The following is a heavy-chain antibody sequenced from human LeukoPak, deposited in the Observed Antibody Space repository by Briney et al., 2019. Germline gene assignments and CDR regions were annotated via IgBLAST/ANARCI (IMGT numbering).Heavy chain of an antibody. CDR3: ARELVAVAGTKYYYYGMDV. CDR2: ISHDESKN. D-gene: IGHD6-19*01. CDR1: GFTFSSHA. J-gene: IGHJ6*02. Sequence: GRSLRLSCAASGFTFSSHAMHWVRQAPGKGLEWVALISHDESKNNCADSVKSRFTISRDNSQNTLYLQMNSLRAEDTAVYYCARELVAVAGTKYYYYGMDVWGQGTTVTVSS. V-gene: IGHV3-30-3*01.